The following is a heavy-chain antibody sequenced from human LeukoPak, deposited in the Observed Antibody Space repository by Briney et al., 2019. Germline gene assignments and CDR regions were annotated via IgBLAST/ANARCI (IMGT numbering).Heavy chain of an antibody. J-gene: IGHJ4*02. CDR1: GGTFSSYA. CDR2: IIPILGIA. D-gene: IGHD4-17*01. CDR3: TCSVTTQFQGDY. Sequence: AASVKVSCKASGGTFSSYAISWVRQAPGQGLEWMGRIIPILGIANYAQKFQGRVTITADKSTSTAYMELSSLRSEDTAVYYCTCSVTTQFQGDYWGQGTLVTVSS. V-gene: IGHV1-69*04.